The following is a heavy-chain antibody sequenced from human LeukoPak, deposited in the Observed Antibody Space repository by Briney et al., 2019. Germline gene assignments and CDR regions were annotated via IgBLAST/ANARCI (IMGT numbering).Heavy chain of an antibody. Sequence: GGSLRLSWAGSGSTFSTYGIHWVRQAPGKGLEWVAVIWNDGSNKYYADSVKGRFTISRDNSKNTLYLQMNNLSADDTAVYYCARAVGPYGYWGEGTLVTVSS. CDR1: GSTFSTYG. CDR3: ARAVGPYGY. CDR2: IWNDGSNK. V-gene: IGHV3-33*01. J-gene: IGHJ4*02. D-gene: IGHD3-10*01.